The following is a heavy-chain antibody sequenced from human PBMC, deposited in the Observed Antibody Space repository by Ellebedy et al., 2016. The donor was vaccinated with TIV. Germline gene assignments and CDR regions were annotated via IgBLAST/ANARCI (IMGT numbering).Heavy chain of an antibody. CDR1: GGTFSSYA. CDR2: IIPIFGTA. V-gene: IGHV1-69*13. CDR3: AAGRVVTAILRHYYYYGMDV. Sequence: SVKVSXXASGGTFSSYAISWVRQAPGRGLEWMGGIIPIFGTANYAQKFQGRVTITADESTSTAYMELSSLRSEDTAVYYCAAGRVVTAILRHYYYYGMDVWGQGTTVTVSS. D-gene: IGHD2-21*02. J-gene: IGHJ6*02.